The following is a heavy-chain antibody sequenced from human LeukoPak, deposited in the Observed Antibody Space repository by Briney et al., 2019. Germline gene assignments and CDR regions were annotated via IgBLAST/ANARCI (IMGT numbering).Heavy chain of an antibody. CDR3: AKDGDQLTVTKLDY. V-gene: IGHV3-23*01. CDR1: GSTFSSYA. J-gene: IGHJ4*02. D-gene: IGHD4-17*01. Sequence: GGSLRLSCAASGSTFSSYAMSWVRQAPGKGLEWVSAISGSGGSTYYADSVKGRFTISRDNSKNTLYLQMNSLRAEDTAVYYCAKDGDQLTVTKLDYWGQGTLVTVSS. CDR2: ISGSGGST.